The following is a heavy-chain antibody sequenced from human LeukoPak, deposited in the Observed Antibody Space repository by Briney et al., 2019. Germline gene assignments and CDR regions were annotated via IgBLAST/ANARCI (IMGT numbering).Heavy chain of an antibody. J-gene: IGHJ3*02. CDR1: GGSISSSSYY. CDR2: IHYSGST. D-gene: IGHD4-17*01. Sequence: SETLSLTCTVSGGSISSSSYYWGWIRQPPGKGLEWIGSIHYSGSTNYNPSLKSRVTISVDTSKNQFSLKLSSVTAADTAAYYCATSSYGDFHNVFDIWGQGTMVTVSS. CDR3: ATSSYGDFHNVFDI. V-gene: IGHV4-39*07.